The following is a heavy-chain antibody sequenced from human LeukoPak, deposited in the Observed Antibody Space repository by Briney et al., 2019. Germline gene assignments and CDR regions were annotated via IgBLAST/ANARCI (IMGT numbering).Heavy chain of an antibody. Sequence: SETLSLTCTVSGYSISNGYYWGWIRQPPGKGLEWIGNIHHSGTTYYNPSLKSRVTKSLDTSKNQFSLNLSSVTAADTAIYYCARTPYSGSYSYFDYWGQGTLVTVSS. V-gene: IGHV4-38-2*02. CDR1: GYSISNGYY. J-gene: IGHJ4*02. CDR3: ARTPYSGSYSYFDY. D-gene: IGHD1-26*01. CDR2: IHHSGTT.